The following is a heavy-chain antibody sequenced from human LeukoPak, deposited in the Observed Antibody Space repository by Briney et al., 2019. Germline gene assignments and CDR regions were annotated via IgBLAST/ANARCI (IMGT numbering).Heavy chain of an antibody. CDR1: GFTFSSYG. D-gene: IGHD3-22*01. Sequence: GGSLRLSCAASGFTFSSYGMHWVRQAPGKGLEWVAVIWYDGSNKYYADSVKGRFTISRDNSKNTLYLQMNSLKTEDTAVYYCTTDASSGLFDYWGQGTLVTVSS. V-gene: IGHV3-33*08. CDR3: TTDASSGLFDY. CDR2: IWYDGSNK. J-gene: IGHJ4*02.